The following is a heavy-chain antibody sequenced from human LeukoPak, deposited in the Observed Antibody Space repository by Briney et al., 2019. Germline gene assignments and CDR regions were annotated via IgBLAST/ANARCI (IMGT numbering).Heavy chain of an antibody. Sequence: PGGSERLSCAASGFTFSTYSMHWVRQAPGKGLEWVSSISTTSNYIYYADSVKGRFTISRDNAKNSLYLQLNSLRVEDTGVYYCAREDCSSTSCSAQNWFDPWGQATLVTVSS. CDR2: ISTTSNYI. D-gene: IGHD2-2*01. V-gene: IGHV3-21*01. J-gene: IGHJ5*02. CDR1: GFTFSTYS. CDR3: AREDCSSTSCSAQNWFDP.